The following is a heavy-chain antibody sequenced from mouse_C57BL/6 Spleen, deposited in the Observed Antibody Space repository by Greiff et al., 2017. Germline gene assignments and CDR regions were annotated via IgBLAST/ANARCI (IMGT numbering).Heavy chain of an antibody. Sequence: EVMLVESGGDLVKPGGSLKLSCAASGFTFSSYGMSWVRQTPDKRLEWVATISSGGSYTYYPDSVKGRFTISRDHAKNTLYLQMSSLKSEDTAMYYCAGQGGYVEVWGTGTTVTVSS. V-gene: IGHV5-6*02. CDR3: AGQGGYVEV. CDR2: ISSGGSYT. J-gene: IGHJ1*03. CDR1: GFTFSSYG.